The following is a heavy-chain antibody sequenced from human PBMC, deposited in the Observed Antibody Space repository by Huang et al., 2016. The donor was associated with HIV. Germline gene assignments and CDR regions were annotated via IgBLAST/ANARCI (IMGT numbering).Heavy chain of an antibody. V-gene: IGHV4-34*02. J-gene: IGHJ6*02. CDR2: VNDSGAT. CDR3: ARQWTILEWLLGLDV. CDR1: GGSFTGNY. Sequence: QMQLQQRGAGLLKPSETLSLTCGVSGGSFTGNYLTWIRQAPGKGLEWIGEVNDSGATNYNPSLNGRVTISLDKSNRELSLNLRSVTAADTAVHYCARQWTILEWLLGLDVWGQGTTVIVSS. D-gene: IGHD3-3*01.